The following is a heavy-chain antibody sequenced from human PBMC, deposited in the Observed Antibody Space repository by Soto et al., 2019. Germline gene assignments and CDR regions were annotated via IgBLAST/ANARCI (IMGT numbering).Heavy chain of an antibody. V-gene: IGHV3-21*01. J-gene: IGHJ5*02. Sequence: VQLVESGGGLVKPGGSLRLSCAASGFTFSSYSMNWVRQAPGKGLEWVSSISSSSSYIYYADSVKGRFTISRDNAKNSLYLQMNSLRAEDTAVYYCAREANSWYSVDPWGQGTLVTVSS. CDR2: ISSSSSYI. CDR3: AREANSWYSVDP. D-gene: IGHD6-13*01. CDR1: GFTFSSYS.